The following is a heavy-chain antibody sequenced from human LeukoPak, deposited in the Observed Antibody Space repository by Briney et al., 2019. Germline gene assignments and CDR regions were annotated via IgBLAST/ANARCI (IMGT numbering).Heavy chain of an antibody. CDR1: GFTFSSYS. CDR2: ISDSSYTI. D-gene: IGHD3-3*01. CDR3: ASGFSRGY. Sequence: SGGSLRLSCAASGFTFSSYSMNWVRQAPGKGMEWVAYISDSSYTIYYADSVKGRFTIFRDNAKNSMYLQMNSLRDEDTAVYYCASGFSRGYWGQGTLVTVSS. J-gene: IGHJ4*02. V-gene: IGHV3-48*02.